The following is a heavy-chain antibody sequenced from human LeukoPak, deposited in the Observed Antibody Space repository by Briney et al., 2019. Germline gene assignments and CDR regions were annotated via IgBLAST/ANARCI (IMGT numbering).Heavy chain of an antibody. D-gene: IGHD6-19*01. V-gene: IGHV3-11*04. J-gene: IGHJ4*02. CDR1: GFTFSDYY. CDR3: ARGRGLGEFAVASFDS. CDR2: ISSSGSTI. Sequence: GGSLRLSCAASGFTFSDYYMSWIRQAPGKGLEWVSYISSSGSTIYYADSVKGRFTISRDNAKNMLYLQMNSLRADDTGVYYCARGRGLGEFAVASFDSWGRGTLVTVSS.